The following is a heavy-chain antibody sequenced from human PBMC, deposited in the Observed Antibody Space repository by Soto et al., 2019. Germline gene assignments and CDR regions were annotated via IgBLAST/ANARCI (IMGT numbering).Heavy chain of an antibody. V-gene: IGHV1-69*02. Sequence: QVQLVQSGAEVQKPGSSVKVSCKASGGTFSSYTISWVRQAPGQGLEWMGRIIPILGISNYAQKFQGRVTITADKSTSPAYMELSSLRSDDTAVYYCARAPDIVVVPTPECQYDYWGQGTLVTVSS. CDR2: IIPILGIS. CDR3: ARAPDIVVVPTPECQYDY. CDR1: GGTFSSYT. D-gene: IGHD2-2*01. J-gene: IGHJ4*02.